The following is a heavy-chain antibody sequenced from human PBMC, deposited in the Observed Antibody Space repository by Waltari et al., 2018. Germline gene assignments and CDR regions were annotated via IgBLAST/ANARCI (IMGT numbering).Heavy chain of an antibody. V-gene: IGHV1-24*01. Sequence: QVQLVQSGAEVKKPGASVKVSCKVSGYTLTELSMHWVRQAPGKGLEWMGGFDPEDDETIYAPKFQGRVTMTEDTSTDAAYMELSSLRSEDTAVYYCATVTYDFWSGYKGGWFDPWGQGTLVTVSS. CDR1: GYTLTELS. J-gene: IGHJ5*02. CDR3: ATVTYDFWSGYKGGWFDP. CDR2: FDPEDDET. D-gene: IGHD3-3*01.